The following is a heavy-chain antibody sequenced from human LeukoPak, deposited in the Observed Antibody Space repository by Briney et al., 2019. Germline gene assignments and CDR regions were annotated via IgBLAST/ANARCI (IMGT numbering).Heavy chain of an antibody. CDR3: AKPGYGSSWYDY. J-gene: IGHJ4*02. Sequence: PGGSLRLPCAASGFTFSSYGMHWVRQAPGQGLEWVTFIRYDGSNKYYADSVKGRFTISRDNSKNTLYLQMNSLRAEDTAVYYCAKPGYGSSWYDYWGQGTLVTVSS. D-gene: IGHD6-13*01. CDR2: IRYDGSNK. CDR1: GFTFSSYG. V-gene: IGHV3-30*02.